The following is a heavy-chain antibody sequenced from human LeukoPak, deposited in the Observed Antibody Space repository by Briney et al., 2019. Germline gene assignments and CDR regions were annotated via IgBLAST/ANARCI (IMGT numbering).Heavy chain of an antibody. D-gene: IGHD3-22*01. J-gene: IGHJ3*02. Sequence: GASVKVSCKASAYTFTGYYMHWVRQAPGQGLEWMGWINPNSGGTNYAQKFQGRVTMTRDTSISTAYMELSRLRSDDTAVYYCARDQSRDLIVVEPDAFDIWGQGTMVTVSS. V-gene: IGHV1-2*02. CDR2: INPNSGGT. CDR1: AYTFTGYY. CDR3: ARDQSRDLIVVEPDAFDI.